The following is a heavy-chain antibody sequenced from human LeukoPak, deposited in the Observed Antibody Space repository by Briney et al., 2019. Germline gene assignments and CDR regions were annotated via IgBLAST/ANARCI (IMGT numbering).Heavy chain of an antibody. CDR2: VDPSGGST. Sequence: ASVKVSCKASAYTFNNYLLHWVRQAPGQGLEWMGIVDPSGGSTDYAQKFQGRVTMTRDTFTSTVYMELSSLRSEDTAVYYCAREGVSDFWNYWGQGTLVTVSS. CDR1: AYTFNNYL. V-gene: IGHV1-46*02. D-gene: IGHD3-3*01. J-gene: IGHJ4*02. CDR3: AREGVSDFWNY.